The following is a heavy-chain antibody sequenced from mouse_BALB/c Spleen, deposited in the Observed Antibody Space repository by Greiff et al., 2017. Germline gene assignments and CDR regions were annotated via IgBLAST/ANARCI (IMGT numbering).Heavy chain of an antibody. J-gene: IGHJ4*01. CDR2: IDPANGNT. V-gene: IGHV14-3*02. Sequence: EVKLQESGAELVKPGASVKLSCTASGFNIKDTYMHWVKQRPEQGLEWIGRIDPANGNTKYDPKFQGKATITADTSSNTAYLQLSSLTSEDTAVYYCARWGWDDAMDCWGQGTTVTVSS. CDR1: GFNIKDTY. CDR3: ARWGWDDAMDC. D-gene: IGHD4-1*01.